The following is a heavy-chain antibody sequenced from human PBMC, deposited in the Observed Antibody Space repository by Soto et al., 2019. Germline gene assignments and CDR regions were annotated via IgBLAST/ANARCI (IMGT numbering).Heavy chain of an antibody. Sequence: QVQLVQSGAEVKKPGSSVKVSCKASGGTFSSYAISWVRQAPGQGLEWMGGIIPIFGTANYAQKFQGRVTITADKSTSTAYMELSSLRSEDKAVYYCAKTAGVYSSSWHPPFDYWGQGTLVTVSS. D-gene: IGHD6-13*01. J-gene: IGHJ4*02. CDR3: AKTAGVYSSSWHPPFDY. CDR2: IIPIFGTA. V-gene: IGHV1-69*06. CDR1: GGTFSSYA.